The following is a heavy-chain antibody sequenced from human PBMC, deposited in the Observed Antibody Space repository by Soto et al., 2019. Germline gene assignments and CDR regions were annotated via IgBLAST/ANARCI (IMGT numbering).Heavy chain of an antibody. V-gene: IGHV3-48*02. Sequence: GGSLRLSCAASGFTFSSYSMNWVRQAPGKGLEWVSYISSSSSTIYYADPVKGRFTISRDNAKNSLYLQMNSLRDEDTAVYYCARDCITMIGGWCFAFDIWGQGTMVTVSS. CDR1: GFTFSSYS. CDR2: ISSSSSTI. J-gene: IGHJ3*02. CDR3: ARDCITMIGGWCFAFDI. D-gene: IGHD3-22*01.